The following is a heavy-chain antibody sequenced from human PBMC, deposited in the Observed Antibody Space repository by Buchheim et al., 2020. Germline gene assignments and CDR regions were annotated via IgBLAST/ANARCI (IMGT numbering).Heavy chain of an antibody. J-gene: IGHJ6*02. CDR3: ARDPRHARPGAYYYYGMDV. CDR1: GFTFSSYG. CDR2: IWYDGSNK. Sequence: QVQLVESGGGVVQPGRSLRLSCAASGFTFSSYGMHWVRQAPGKGLEWVAVIWYDGSNKYYADSVKGRFTISRDNSKNTLYLQMNSLRAEDTAVYYCARDPRHARPGAYYYYGMDVWGQGTT. V-gene: IGHV3-33*01. D-gene: IGHD6-6*01.